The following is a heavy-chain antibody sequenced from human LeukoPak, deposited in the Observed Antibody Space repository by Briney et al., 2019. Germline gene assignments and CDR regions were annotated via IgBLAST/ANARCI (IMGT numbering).Heavy chain of an antibody. CDR3: ARSSNGVYIQ. V-gene: IGHV3-74*01. CDR1: GFTFRNYC. CDR2: ISGDGSSI. Sequence: GGSLRLSCVASGFTFRNYCMHWVRQVPGKGLVWVSRISGDGSSIFYADSVKGRFTISRDNAKNSLYVQMNSLRADDSAVYYCARSSNGVYIQWGQGTLVTVSS. D-gene: IGHD2-8*01. J-gene: IGHJ4*02.